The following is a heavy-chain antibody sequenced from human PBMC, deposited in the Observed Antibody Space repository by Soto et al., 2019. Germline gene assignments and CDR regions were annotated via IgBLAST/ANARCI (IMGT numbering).Heavy chain of an antibody. CDR1: GFTFSSYS. Sequence: GSLRLSCAASGFTFSSYSMNWVRQAPGKGLEWVAVISSNGSNKYYADSVKGRFTISRDNSKNTLYLQMNSLRAEDTAVYYCARGTVSYYYYYYMDVWGKGTTVTVSS. CDR3: ARGTVSYYYYYYMDV. CDR2: ISSNGSNK. V-gene: IGHV3-33*08. J-gene: IGHJ6*03. D-gene: IGHD4-17*01.